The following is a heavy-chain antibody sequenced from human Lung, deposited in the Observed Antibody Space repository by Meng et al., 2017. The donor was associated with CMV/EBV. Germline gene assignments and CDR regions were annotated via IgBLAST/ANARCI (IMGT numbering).Heavy chain of an antibody. Sequence: QLQGPGPGLAKPSGTLSLTCAVSGGSISISTWWSWVRQPPGKGLEWIGEIYHSGGTNYNPSLRGRVTISLDKSKNQFSLTLRSVTAADTAVYYCARDPYATGWAGWGQGTLVTVSS. V-gene: IGHV4-4*02. CDR1: GGSISISTW. D-gene: IGHD6-19*01. J-gene: IGHJ4*02. CDR2: IYHSGGT. CDR3: ARDPYATGWAG.